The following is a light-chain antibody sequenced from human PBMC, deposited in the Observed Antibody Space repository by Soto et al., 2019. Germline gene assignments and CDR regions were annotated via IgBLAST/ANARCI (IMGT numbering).Light chain of an antibody. CDR3: ATWDDSLNGVV. Sequence: QSVLTQPPSASGTPGQRVTISCSGGGSNIGRNAVNWYQLLPRTAPKLLIYANNEQPSGVPDRFSGSKSGASASLAISGLQSEDDAYYYCATWDDSLNGVVFGGGTQLTVL. V-gene: IGLV1-44*01. CDR2: ANN. J-gene: IGLJ2*01. CDR1: GSNIGRNA.